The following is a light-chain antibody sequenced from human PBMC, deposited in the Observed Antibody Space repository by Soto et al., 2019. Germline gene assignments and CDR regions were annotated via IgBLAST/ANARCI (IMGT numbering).Light chain of an antibody. Sequence: DLQMTQSPSSLSASLGDSVTITCRASQGISNYLAWYQQKPGKVPKLLIYAESTLQSGVPYRFSGSGSGTDLTLTISRLQPEDVATYYCQKYNSAPWTXGQGTKVDIK. J-gene: IGKJ1*01. CDR3: QKYNSAPWT. V-gene: IGKV1-27*01. CDR2: AES. CDR1: QGISNY.